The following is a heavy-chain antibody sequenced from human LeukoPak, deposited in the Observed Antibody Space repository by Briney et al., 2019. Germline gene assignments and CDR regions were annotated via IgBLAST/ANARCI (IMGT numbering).Heavy chain of an antibody. V-gene: IGHV1-46*01. CDR1: GYTFTSYY. CDR3: ARGPSTAMAVAAYFDY. Sequence: GASVKVSCKASGYTFTSYYMHWVRQAPGQGLEWMGIINPSGGSTSYAQKFQGRVTMTRDTSTSTVYMELSSLRSEDTAVYYCARGPSTAMAVAAYFDYRGQGTLVTVSS. J-gene: IGHJ4*02. CDR2: INPSGGST. D-gene: IGHD6-19*01.